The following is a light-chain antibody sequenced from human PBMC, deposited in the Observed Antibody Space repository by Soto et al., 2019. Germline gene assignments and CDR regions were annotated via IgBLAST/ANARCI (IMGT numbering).Light chain of an antibody. J-gene: IGLJ1*01. Sequence: QSVLTQPASVSGSPGQSIALSCTGTSSDVGTYNLVSWYQQHPGKAPKLLISEGGKRPSGVSDRFSGSKSGNTASLTISGLQAEYEADYYCCSFAAGNPSVFGTGTKVTVL. V-gene: IGLV2-23*01. CDR1: SSDVGTYNL. CDR2: EGG. CDR3: CSFAAGNPSV.